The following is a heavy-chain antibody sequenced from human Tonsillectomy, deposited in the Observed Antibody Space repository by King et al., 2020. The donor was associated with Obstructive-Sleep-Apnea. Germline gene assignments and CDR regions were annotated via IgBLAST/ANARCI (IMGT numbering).Heavy chain of an antibody. CDR1: GFTFSSFG. V-gene: IGHV3-30*02. J-gene: IGHJ4*02. CDR3: AKEKGSSWYTRTTEIDY. Sequence: QLVQSGGGVVQPGMSLRLSCAASGFTFSSFGMHWFRQAPGKGLEWVAFIRVDGSYKYDADSVKGRFTISRDNSKNTLYLQMNSLRAEDTAVYYCAKEKGSSWYTRTTEIDYWGQGTLVTVSS. D-gene: IGHD6-13*01. CDR2: IRVDGSYK.